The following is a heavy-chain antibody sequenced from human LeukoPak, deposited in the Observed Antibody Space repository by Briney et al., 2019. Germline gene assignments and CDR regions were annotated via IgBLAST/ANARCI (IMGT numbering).Heavy chain of an antibody. CDR1: GFTFISHG. D-gene: IGHD2-2*01. CDR2: IRYDGSNK. V-gene: IGHV3-30*02. Sequence: GGSLRLSWAASGFTFISHGMHWVRQARGKGLEWVAFIRYDGSNKYYADSVKGRFTISRDNSKNTLYLQMNSLRAEDAAVYYCAKELLDTNIYHQLLTYGYFDCWGEESLVSDSS. CDR3: AKELLDTNIYHQLLTYGYFDC. J-gene: IGHJ4*02.